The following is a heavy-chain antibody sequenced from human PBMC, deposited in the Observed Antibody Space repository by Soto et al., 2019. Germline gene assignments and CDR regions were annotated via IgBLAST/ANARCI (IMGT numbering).Heavy chain of an antibody. Sequence: QVQLVQSGTEVKEPGASVIVSCRASGDRFTDYYMHWVRQAPGQGLEWMGWINPNSGVTKYAQKFKGWVTMTRDTSIRTVYMQLSRLGFDDTAIYYCARESGGATATLDYYYFYMDVWGTGTTVTVSS. CDR1: GDRFTDYY. D-gene: IGHD5-12*01. CDR3: ARESGGATATLDYYYFYMDV. V-gene: IGHV1-2*04. CDR2: INPNSGVT. J-gene: IGHJ6*03.